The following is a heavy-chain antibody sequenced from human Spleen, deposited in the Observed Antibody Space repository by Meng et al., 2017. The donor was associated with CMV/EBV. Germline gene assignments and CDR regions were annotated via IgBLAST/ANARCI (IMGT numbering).Heavy chain of an antibody. J-gene: IGHJ4*02. CDR2: IYYPVIT. CDR3: ARGRTGTTAY. D-gene: IGHD1-7*01. Sequence: SETLSLTCTVSGGSVSSGNYYWSWIRQPPGKGLEWIGYIYYPVITNYNPSLKSRVTISVDTSKNQFSLKLSSVTAADTAVYYCARGRTGTTAYWGQGTLVTVSS. V-gene: IGHV4-61*01. CDR1: GGSVSSGNYY.